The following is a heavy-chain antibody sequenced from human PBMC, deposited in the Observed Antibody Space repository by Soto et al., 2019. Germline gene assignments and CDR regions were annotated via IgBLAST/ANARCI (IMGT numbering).Heavy chain of an antibody. CDR2: IYYSGST. CDR3: ARTVVEMATISLDY. CDR1: GGSISSYY. D-gene: IGHD5-12*01. J-gene: IGHJ4*02. V-gene: IGHV4-59*01. Sequence: SETLSLTCTVSGGSISSYYWSWIRQPPGKGLEWIGYIYYSGSTNYNPSLKSRVTISVDTSKNQFSLKLSSVTAADTAVYYCARTVVEMATISLDYWGQGTLVTVSS.